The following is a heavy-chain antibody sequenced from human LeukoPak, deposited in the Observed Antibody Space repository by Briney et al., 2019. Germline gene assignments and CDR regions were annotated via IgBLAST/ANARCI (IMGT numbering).Heavy chain of an antibody. CDR2: INPSGGTT. D-gene: IGHD1-26*01. J-gene: IGHJ4*02. CDR1: GYTLTTYY. CDR3: SRDLGGSYNDY. V-gene: IGHV1-46*04. Sequence: ASVKVSCKASGYTLTTYYMHWVRQAPGQGLEWVGVINPSGGTTTYAQKLQGRVTMTRDTSTSTVYMELSSLRIEDTAVYYCSRDLGGSYNDYWGQGTLVTVSS.